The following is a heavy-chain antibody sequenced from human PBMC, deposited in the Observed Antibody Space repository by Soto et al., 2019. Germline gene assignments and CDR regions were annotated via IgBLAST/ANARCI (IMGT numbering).Heavy chain of an antibody. D-gene: IGHD2-15*01. CDR1: GFTFSNYW. CDR3: ARGDCVGGTRYSLAGSFYYYMDV. V-gene: IGHV3-74*01. Sequence: EVQLVESGGGLVQPGGSLRLSCAASGFTFSNYWMYWVRQAPGKGLVWVSRINSDGSVSSYADSVKGRLTISRDNVKNPLYLQMDSLRADDTAVYYCARGDCVGGTRYSLAGSFYYYMDVWGKGTTVSVFS. CDR2: INSDGSVS. J-gene: IGHJ6*03.